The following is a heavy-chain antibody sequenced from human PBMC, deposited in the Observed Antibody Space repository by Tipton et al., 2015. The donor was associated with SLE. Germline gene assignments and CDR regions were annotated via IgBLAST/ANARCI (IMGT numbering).Heavy chain of an antibody. J-gene: IGHJ6*03. CDR2: VNHDRDT. CDR3: ARGVAGYYSFCYMGV. D-gene: IGHD2-15*01. CDR1: GGSFSGYS. V-gene: IGHV4-34*01. Sequence: TLSLTCAVYGGSFSGYSWNWIRQPPGKGLEWIGGVNHDRDTIYNPSLKSRVTFSVDTSTNQLSLRLNSVTAADTAVYYCARGVAGYYSFCYMGVWGKGTTVTVSS.